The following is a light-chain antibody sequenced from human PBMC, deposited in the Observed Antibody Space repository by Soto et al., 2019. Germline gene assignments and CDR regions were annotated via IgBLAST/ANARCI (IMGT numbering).Light chain of an antibody. CDR3: QQYYDTPPFT. V-gene: IGKV4-1*01. CDR1: QTVLFSSNNKNY. CDR2: WAS. Sequence: DIVMTQSPDSLAVSLGERATINCRSSQTVLFSSNNKNYLAWYQQKPGHPPKLLIYWASTRESGVPDRFSGSGSGTDFTLTISSLQAEDVAVYYRQQYYDTPPFTFGGGTKVEIK. J-gene: IGKJ4*01.